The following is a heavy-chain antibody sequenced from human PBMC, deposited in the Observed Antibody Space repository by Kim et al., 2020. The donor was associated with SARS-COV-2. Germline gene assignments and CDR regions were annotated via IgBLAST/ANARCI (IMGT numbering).Heavy chain of an antibody. CDR3: ARERLAGTTSGYFDY. J-gene: IGHJ4*02. CDR1: GYTFTSYY. Sequence: ASVKVSCKASGYTFTSYYMHWVRQAPGQGLEWMGIINPSGGSTSYAQKFQGRVTMTRDTSTSTVYMELSSLRSEDTAVYYCARERLAGTTSGYFDYWGQGTLVTVSS. V-gene: IGHV1-46*01. D-gene: IGHD1-1*01. CDR2: INPSGGST.